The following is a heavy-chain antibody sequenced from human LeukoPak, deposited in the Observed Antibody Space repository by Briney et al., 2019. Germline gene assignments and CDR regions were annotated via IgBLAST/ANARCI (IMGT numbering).Heavy chain of an antibody. CDR3: ARGPWVFST. Sequence: GGSLRLSCAASGVTFSSYEMNWVRQAPGQGLEWVSYISSSVSTIYYAHSVKGRFTISGDDAKNSRYLQMNSLRAEDTAVYYCARGPWVFSTGGKGTMVTVSS. D-gene: IGHD1-26*01. CDR2: ISSSVSTI. J-gene: IGHJ4*02. V-gene: IGHV3-48*03. CDR1: GVTFSSYE.